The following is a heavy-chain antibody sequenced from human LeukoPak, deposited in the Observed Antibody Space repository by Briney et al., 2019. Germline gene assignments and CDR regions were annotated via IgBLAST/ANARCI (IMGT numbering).Heavy chain of an antibody. J-gene: IGHJ4*02. V-gene: IGHV1-69*05. Sequence: ASVKVSCKASGGTFSSYAISWVRQAPGQGLEGMGRIIPIFGTANYAQKFQGRVTITTDESTSTAYMELSSLRSEDTAVYYCARVYSGSYYFDYWGQGTLVTVSS. CDR2: IIPIFGTA. D-gene: IGHD1-26*01. CDR1: GGTFSSYA. CDR3: ARVYSGSYYFDY.